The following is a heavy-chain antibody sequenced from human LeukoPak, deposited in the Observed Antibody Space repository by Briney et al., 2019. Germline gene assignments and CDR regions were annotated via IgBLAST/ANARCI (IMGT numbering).Heavy chain of an antibody. CDR2: VYHTGTS. V-gene: IGHV4-59*08. CDR3: ARHDAGIAARPFDN. Sequence: SETLSLTCSVSGASINDYYWTWIRQPPGKGLEWIGYVYHTGTSGYHPSLKSRITISVDTSKNQFSLKLSSVTAADTAVYYCARHDAGIAARPFDNWGQGTLVTVSS. J-gene: IGHJ4*02. D-gene: IGHD6-6*01. CDR1: GASINDYY.